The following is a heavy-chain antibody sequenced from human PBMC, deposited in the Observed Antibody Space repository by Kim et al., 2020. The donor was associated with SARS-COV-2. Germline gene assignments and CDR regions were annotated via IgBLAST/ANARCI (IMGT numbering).Heavy chain of an antibody. CDR3: ARERKHYDILTGYYMGGEMAFDI. CDR2: ISAYNGNT. J-gene: IGHJ3*02. V-gene: IGHV1-18*04. CDR1: GYTFTSYG. Sequence: ASVKVSCKASGYTFTSYGISWVRQAPGQGLEWMGWISAYNGNTNYAQKLQGRVTMTTDTSTSTAYMELRSLRSDDTAVYYCARERKHYDILTGYYMGGEMAFDIWGQGTMVTVSS. D-gene: IGHD3-9*01.